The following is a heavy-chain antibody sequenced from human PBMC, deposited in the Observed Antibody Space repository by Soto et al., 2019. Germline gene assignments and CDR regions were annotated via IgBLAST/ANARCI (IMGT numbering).Heavy chain of an antibody. CDR3: ARGRYYYGSGSYNWFDP. D-gene: IGHD3-10*01. J-gene: IGHJ5*02. CDR2: INHSGST. V-gene: IGHV4-34*01. Sequence: QVQLQQWGAGLLKPSETLSLTCAVYGGSFSGYYWSWIRQPPGKGLEWIGEINHSGSTNYNPSLKSRVTISVDTSKNQQSLKLSSLTAADTAVYYCARGRYYYGSGSYNWFDPWGQGTLVTVSS. CDR1: GGSFSGYY.